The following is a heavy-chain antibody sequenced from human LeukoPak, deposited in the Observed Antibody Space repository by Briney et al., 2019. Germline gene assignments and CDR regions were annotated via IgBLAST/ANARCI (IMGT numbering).Heavy chain of an antibody. CDR1: GFTFSSYG. V-gene: IGHV3-30*02. Sequence: PGGSLRLSCAASGFTFSSYGMHWVRQAPGKGLEWVAFIRYDGSNKYYADSVKGRFTISRDNSKNTLYLQMNSLRAEDTAVYYCARAGDSRSQLDYWGQGTLVTVSS. D-gene: IGHD6-13*01. CDR3: ARAGDSRSQLDY. CDR2: IRYDGSNK. J-gene: IGHJ4*02.